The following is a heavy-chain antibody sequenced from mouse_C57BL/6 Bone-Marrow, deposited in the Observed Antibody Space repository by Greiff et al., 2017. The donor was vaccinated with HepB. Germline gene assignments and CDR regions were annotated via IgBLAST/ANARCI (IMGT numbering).Heavy chain of an antibody. CDR2: IDPEDGET. J-gene: IGHJ4*01. D-gene: IGHD2-1*01. CDR3: AEGIYGNYLYYAMDY. Sequence: VQLQHSGAELVKPGASVKLSCTASGFNIKDYFMHWVKQRTEQGLEWIGRIDPEDGETKYAPKFQGKATITADTSSNTAYLQLSSLTSEDTAVYYCAEGIYGNYLYYAMDYWGQGTSVTVSS. V-gene: IGHV14-2*01. CDR1: GFNIKDYF.